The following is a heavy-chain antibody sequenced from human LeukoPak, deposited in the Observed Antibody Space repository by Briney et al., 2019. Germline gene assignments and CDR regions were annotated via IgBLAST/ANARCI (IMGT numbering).Heavy chain of an antibody. Sequence: SETLSLTCTVSGGSISSYYWSWIRQPPGKGLERIGYIYYSGSTNYNPSLKSRVTISVDTSKNQFSLKLSSVTAADTAVYYCARRVDIVATDYFDYWGQGTLVTVSS. CDR2: IYYSGST. CDR1: GGSISSYY. V-gene: IGHV4-59*08. J-gene: IGHJ4*02. D-gene: IGHD5-12*01. CDR3: ARRVDIVATDYFDY.